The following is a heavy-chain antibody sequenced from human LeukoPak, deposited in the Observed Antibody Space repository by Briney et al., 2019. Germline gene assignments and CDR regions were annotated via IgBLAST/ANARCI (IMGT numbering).Heavy chain of an antibody. V-gene: IGHV4-34*01. D-gene: IGHD3-22*01. CDR2: INHSGST. CDR1: GGSFSGYY. J-gene: IGHJ4*02. CDR3: ARGPEAEYYYDSSGYPGIDY. Sequence: SETLSLTCAVYGGSFSGYYWSWIRQPPGKGLEWIGEINHSGSTNYNPSLKSRVTISVDTSKNQFSLKLSSVTAADTAMYYCARGPEAEYYYDSSGYPGIDYWGQGTLVTVSS.